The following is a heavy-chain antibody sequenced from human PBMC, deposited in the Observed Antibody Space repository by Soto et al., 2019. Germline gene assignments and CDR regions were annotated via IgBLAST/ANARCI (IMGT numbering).Heavy chain of an antibody. CDR2: ISYDGSNK. CDR1: GFTFSSYG. J-gene: IGHJ6*02. D-gene: IGHD4-17*01. CDR3: AKDDAATVIKYYYYGMDV. V-gene: IGHV3-30*18. Sequence: GGSLRLSCAASGFTFSSYGMHWVRQAPGKGLEWVAVISYDGSNKYYADSVKGRFTISRDNSKNTLYLQMNSLRAEDTAVYYCAKDDAATVIKYYYYGMDVWGQGTTGTVSS.